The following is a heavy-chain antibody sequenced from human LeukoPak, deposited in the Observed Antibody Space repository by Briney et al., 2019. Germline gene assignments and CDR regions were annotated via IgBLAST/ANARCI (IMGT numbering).Heavy chain of an antibody. CDR2: IYPGDSDT. V-gene: IGHV5-51*01. D-gene: IGHD1-26*01. J-gene: IGHJ4*02. CDR3: ARLVGATGLIDY. CDR1: GYSFTIYW. Sequence: GVSLKISCKGSGYSFTIYWIGWVRQMPGKGLEWMGIIYPGDSDTRYSPSFQGQVSISADKSISTAYLQWSSLKASDTALYYCARLVGATGLIDYWGQGTLVTVSS.